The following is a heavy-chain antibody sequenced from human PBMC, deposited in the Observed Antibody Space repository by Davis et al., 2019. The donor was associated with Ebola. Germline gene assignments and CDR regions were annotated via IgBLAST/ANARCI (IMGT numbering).Heavy chain of an antibody. J-gene: IGHJ5*02. D-gene: IGHD3-22*01. V-gene: IGHV1-2*02. CDR1: GYTFTGYY. CDR2: INPNSGGT. CDR3: ARERAGSYYDSSGYWFDP. Sequence: ASVKVSCKASGYTFTGYYMHWVRQAPGQGLEWMGWINPNSGGTNYAQKFQGRVTMTRDTSISTAYMELSRLRSDDTAVYYCARERAGSYYDSSGYWFDPWGQGTLVTVSS.